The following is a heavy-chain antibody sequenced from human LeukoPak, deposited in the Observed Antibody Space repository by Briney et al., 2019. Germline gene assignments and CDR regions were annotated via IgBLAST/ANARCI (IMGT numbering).Heavy chain of an antibody. V-gene: IGHV3-23*01. Sequence: GGSLRLSCVASGITFSTYAMSWVRQAPGKGLEWVSVISSSGSSTYYADSVKGRFTISRDNLKNTLYLQMNSLRAEDTAVYYCAREDGYHGGYFDYWGQGTLVTVSS. CDR3: AREDGYHGGYFDY. J-gene: IGHJ4*02. D-gene: IGHD5-24*01. CDR2: ISSSGSST. CDR1: GITFSTYA.